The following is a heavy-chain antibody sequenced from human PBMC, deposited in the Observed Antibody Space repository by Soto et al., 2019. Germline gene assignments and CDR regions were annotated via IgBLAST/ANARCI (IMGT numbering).Heavy chain of an antibody. CDR2: IYYSGTT. CDR1: GNSISSGDW. CDR3: GRVQSGSFSGFDY. J-gene: IGHJ4*02. D-gene: IGHD1-26*01. V-gene: IGHV4-28*03. Sequence: SETVSLTCAVPGNSISSGDWGGWMRQPPGKGLEWIGYIYYSGTTYYNSSLKSRVTMSVDTSKNQFSLKLSSVTAVDTAVYYCGRVQSGSFSGFDYWGQGALVTVS.